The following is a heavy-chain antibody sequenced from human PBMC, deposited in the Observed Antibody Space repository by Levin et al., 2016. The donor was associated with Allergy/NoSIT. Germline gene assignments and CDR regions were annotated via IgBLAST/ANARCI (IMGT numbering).Heavy chain of an antibody. Sequence: ASVKVSCKASGYTFTSYYMHWVRQAPGQGLEWMGIINPSGGSTSYAQKFQGRVTMTRDTSTSTVYMELSSLRSEDTAVYYCASPYGSGSYYDYYYGMDVWGQGTTVTVSS. CDR3: ASPYGSGSYYDYYYGMDV. V-gene: IGHV1-46*03. D-gene: IGHD3-10*01. CDR2: INPSGGST. J-gene: IGHJ6*02. CDR1: GYTFTSYY.